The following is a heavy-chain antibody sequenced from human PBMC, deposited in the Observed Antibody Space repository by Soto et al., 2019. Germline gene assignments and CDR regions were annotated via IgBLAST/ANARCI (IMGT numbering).Heavy chain of an antibody. V-gene: IGHV3-74*01. CDR2: INSDGSST. CDR3: ARDLSGPIDY. CDR1: GFTFSNYW. Sequence: GGSLSLSCAVSGFTFSNYWMHWVRQTPGKGLLWLSRINSDGSSTIYADSVKGRFTISRDNAKNTLYLQMNSLRGEDTAIYYCARDLSGPIDYWGQGTLVTVSS. J-gene: IGHJ4*02.